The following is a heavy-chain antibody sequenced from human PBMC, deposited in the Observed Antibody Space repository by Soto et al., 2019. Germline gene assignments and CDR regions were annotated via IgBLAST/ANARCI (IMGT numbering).Heavy chain of an antibody. J-gene: IGHJ2*01. CDR2: IKQDGSAK. CDR3: ARDGSVEDWYFDL. Sequence: GSLRLSWAASGLSFSSYWMGWVRQAPGKGLEWVANIKQDGSAKYYVDSVKGRFTISRDNAKNSLYLQMNSLRAEDTAVYYCARDGSVEDWYFDLWGRGTLVTVSS. D-gene: IGHD6-25*01. CDR1: GLSFSSYW. V-gene: IGHV3-7*03.